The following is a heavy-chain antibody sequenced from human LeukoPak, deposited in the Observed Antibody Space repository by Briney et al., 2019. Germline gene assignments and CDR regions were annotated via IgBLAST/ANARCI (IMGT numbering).Heavy chain of an antibody. Sequence: PGGSLRLSCEASGFTFSSYAIHWVRQAPGKGLEWVAVISYDGNNKYYENSVKGRFSISRDNSKNTLYLQMNSLRAEDTAVYYCARDRDYGFDYWGQGTLVTVSS. V-gene: IGHV3-30*04. CDR2: ISYDGNNK. J-gene: IGHJ4*02. CDR3: ARDRDYGFDY. CDR1: GFTFSSYA. D-gene: IGHD4/OR15-4a*01.